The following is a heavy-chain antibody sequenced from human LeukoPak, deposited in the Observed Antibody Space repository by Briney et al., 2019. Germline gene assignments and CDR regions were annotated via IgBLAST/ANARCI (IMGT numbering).Heavy chain of an antibody. V-gene: IGHV7-4-1*02. CDR3: TRGRDTTGYFVS. CDR1: GYTFTNYT. J-gene: IGHJ5*01. CDR2: IDTNTGNP. D-gene: IGHD3-22*01. Sequence: ASVKVSCKASGYTFTNYTINWVRLAPGQGLEWMGWIDTNTGNPTYARGFTGRFVFSLDTSVTTTFLQISSLKAEDTAVYFCTRGRDTTGYFVSWGQGTLVTVSS.